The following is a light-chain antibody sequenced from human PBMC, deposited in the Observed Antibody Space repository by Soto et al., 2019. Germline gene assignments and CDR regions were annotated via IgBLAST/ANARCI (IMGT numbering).Light chain of an antibody. J-gene: IGKJ5*01. CDR1: QSVGSN. V-gene: IGKV3-15*01. CDR2: AAS. Sequence: EGVMTQNPQTLSVSPGETATLSCRASQSVGSNLAWYQQKPGQAPRLLIYAASTRATGIPARFSGSGSGTEFTLTISSLQSEDFAVYYCQQDNNWSFGQGTRMEIK. CDR3: QQDNNWS.